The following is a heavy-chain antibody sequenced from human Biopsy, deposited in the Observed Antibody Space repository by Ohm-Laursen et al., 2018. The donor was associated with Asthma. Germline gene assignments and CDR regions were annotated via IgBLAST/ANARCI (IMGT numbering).Heavy chain of an antibody. D-gene: IGHD2-2*01. J-gene: IGHJ5*02. CDR1: PGSINDYY. CDR3: ARASSTWSQSGPHYFDR. V-gene: IGHV4-59*07. CDR2: VHSTGST. Sequence: SDTLSLTCTVSPGSINDYYWNWIRQFPGKGLEWIGYVHSTGSTRFNPSLKSRVTISVDTSVDQVSLKLTPVTAADTAIYFCARASSTWSQSGPHYFDRWGQGTLVTVSS.